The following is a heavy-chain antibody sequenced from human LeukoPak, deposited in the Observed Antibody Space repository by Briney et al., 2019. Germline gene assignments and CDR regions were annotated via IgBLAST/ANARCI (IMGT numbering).Heavy chain of an antibody. CDR2: ISSSSSTI. Sequence: PGGSLRLSCAASGFTFSSYSMNWVRQAPGKGLEWVSYISSSSSTIYYADSVKGRFTISRDNAKNSLYLQMNSLRAEDTAVYYCAGAGYSSSWYTLDVYYFDYWGQGTLVTVSS. CDR3: AGAGYSSSWYTLDVYYFDY. D-gene: IGHD6-13*01. J-gene: IGHJ4*02. V-gene: IGHV3-48*04. CDR1: GFTFSSYS.